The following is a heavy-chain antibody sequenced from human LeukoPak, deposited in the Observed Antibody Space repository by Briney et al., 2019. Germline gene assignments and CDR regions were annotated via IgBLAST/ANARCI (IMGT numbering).Heavy chain of an antibody. CDR1: GGSISSYY. J-gene: IGHJ4*02. CDR3: ARVSYGGNSEGI. D-gene: IGHD4-23*01. V-gene: IGHV4-59*01. Sequence: PSETLSLTCTVSGGSISSYYWSWIRQPPGKGLEWIGYIHSSGSTNYNPSLKSRVTMSVDTSKNLFSLKLSSVTAADTAVYYCARVSYGGNSEGIWGQGTLVTVSS. CDR2: IHSSGST.